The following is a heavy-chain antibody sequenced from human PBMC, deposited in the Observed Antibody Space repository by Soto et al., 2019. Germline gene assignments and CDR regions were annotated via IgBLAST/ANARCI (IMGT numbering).Heavy chain of an antibody. J-gene: IGHJ4*02. CDR2: ISGSGGST. CDR1: GFTFSSYA. CDR3: ASERYCSSTSCPPFDY. D-gene: IGHD2-2*01. V-gene: IGHV3-23*01. Sequence: EVQLLESGGGLVQPGGSLRLSCAASGFTFSSYAMSWVRQAPGKGLEWVSAISGSGGSTYYADSVKGRFTISRDNSKNPLYLQMNSLRAEDTAVYYCASERYCSSTSCPPFDYWGQGTLVTVSS.